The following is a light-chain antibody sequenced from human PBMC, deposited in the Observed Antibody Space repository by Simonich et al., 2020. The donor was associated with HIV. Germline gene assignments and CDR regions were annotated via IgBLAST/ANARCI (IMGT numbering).Light chain of an antibody. CDR3: QQYNSYSLT. CDR2: KAS. J-gene: IGKJ4*01. CDR1: QSISSW. Sequence: DIQMTQSPSTLSASVGDRVTITCRASQSISSWLSWYQQKPGKAPKLLIYKASSLESGVPSRFSGSGSGTEFTLTISSLQPDDFATYYCQQYNSYSLTFGGGTKVEIK. V-gene: IGKV1-5*03.